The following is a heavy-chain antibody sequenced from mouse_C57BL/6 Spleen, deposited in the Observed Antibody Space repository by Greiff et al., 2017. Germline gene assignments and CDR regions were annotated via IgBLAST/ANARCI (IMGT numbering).Heavy chain of an antibody. V-gene: IGHV1-26*01. Sequence: EVQLQQSGPELVKPGASVKISCKASGYTFTDYYMNWVKQSHGKSLEWIGDINPNNGGTSYNQKFKGKATLTVDKSSSTAYMELRSLTSEYSAVYYCARRSIYYGNYLAMDYWGQGTSVTVSS. D-gene: IGHD2-1*01. CDR2: INPNNGGT. CDR1: GYTFTDYY. CDR3: ARRSIYYGNYLAMDY. J-gene: IGHJ4*01.